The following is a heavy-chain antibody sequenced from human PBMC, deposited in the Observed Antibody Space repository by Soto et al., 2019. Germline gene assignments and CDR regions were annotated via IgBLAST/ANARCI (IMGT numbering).Heavy chain of an antibody. Sequence: SVKVSCKASGGTFSSYAISWVRQAPGQGLEWMGGIIPIFGTANYAQKFQGRVTITADESTSTAYMELSSLRSEDTAVYYCARVKRYSSSWYAIDYWGQGTLVTVSS. D-gene: IGHD6-13*01. CDR3: ARVKRYSSSWYAIDY. V-gene: IGHV1-69*13. CDR1: GGTFSSYA. J-gene: IGHJ4*02. CDR2: IIPIFGTA.